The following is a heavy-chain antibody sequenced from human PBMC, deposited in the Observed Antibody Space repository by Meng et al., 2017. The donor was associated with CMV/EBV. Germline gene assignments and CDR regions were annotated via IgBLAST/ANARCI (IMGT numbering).Heavy chain of an antibody. D-gene: IGHD4-23*01. CDR3: ARGSKDAFGLRWNWFDP. J-gene: IGHJ5*02. CDR1: GFTFSDYY. V-gene: IGHV3-11*01. CDR2: ISSSGSTI. Sequence: GESLKISCAASGFTFSDYYMSWIRQAPGKGLEWVSYISSSGSTIYYADSVKGRFTISRDNAKNSLYLQMNSLRAEDTAVYYCARGSKDAFGLRWNWFDPWGQETLVTVSS.